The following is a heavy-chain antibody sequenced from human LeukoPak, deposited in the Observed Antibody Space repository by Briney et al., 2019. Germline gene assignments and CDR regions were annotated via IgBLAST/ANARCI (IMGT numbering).Heavy chain of an antibody. CDR3: ARERLGYCTNGVCWAFQH. D-gene: IGHD2-8*01. CDR1: GFTFSSYA. V-gene: IGHV3-30-3*01. CDR2: ISYDGSNK. Sequence: PGGSLRLSCAASGFTFSSYAMHWVRQAPGKGLEWVAVISYDGSNKYYADSVKGRFTISRDNSKNTLYLQMNSLRAEDTAVYYCARERLGYCTNGVCWAFQHWGQGTLVTVSS. J-gene: IGHJ1*01.